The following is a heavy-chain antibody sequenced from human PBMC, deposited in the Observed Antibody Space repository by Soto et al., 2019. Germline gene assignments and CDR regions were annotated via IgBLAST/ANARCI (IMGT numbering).Heavy chain of an antibody. D-gene: IGHD4-17*01. V-gene: IGHV3-33*01. CDR1: GFTFNTYS. J-gene: IGHJ4*02. Sequence: QVQLEESGGGVVQPGRSLRLSCEASGFTFNTYSMHWVRQPPGKGLEWLAAIWYDGTQKYYADSVKGRFIISRDNSTKTLYLEMNSRRAEDTAVYYCARAGGTTVTGLWHFDSWGQGTLVTVSS. CDR2: IWYDGTQK. CDR3: ARAGGTTVTGLWHFDS.